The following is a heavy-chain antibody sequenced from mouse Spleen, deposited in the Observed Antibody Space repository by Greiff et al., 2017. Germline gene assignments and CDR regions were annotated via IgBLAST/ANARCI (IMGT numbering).Heavy chain of an antibody. Sequence: VQLKQSGGGLVQPGGSRKLSCAASGFTFSSFGMHWVRQAPEKGLEWVAYISSGSSTIYYADTVKGRFTISRDNPKNTLFLQMTSLRSEDTAMYYCARGYGYDNDSWFAYWGQGTLVTVSA. CDR3: ARGYGYDNDSWFAY. J-gene: IGHJ3*01. V-gene: IGHV5-17*02. CDR2: ISSGSSTI. CDR1: GFTFSSFG. D-gene: IGHD2-2*01.